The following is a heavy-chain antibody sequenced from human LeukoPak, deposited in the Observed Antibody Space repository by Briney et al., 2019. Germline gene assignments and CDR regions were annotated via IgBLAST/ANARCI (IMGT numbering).Heavy chain of an antibody. Sequence: GESLKISCKASGYTFTGYYMHWVRQAPEQGLEWMGWINPNSGGTNYAQKFQGRVTMTRDTSISTAYMELSRLRSDDTAVYYCARQTGIDYWGQGTLVTVSS. V-gene: IGHV1-2*02. CDR2: INPNSGGT. J-gene: IGHJ4*02. CDR1: GYTFTGYY. CDR3: ARQTGIDY.